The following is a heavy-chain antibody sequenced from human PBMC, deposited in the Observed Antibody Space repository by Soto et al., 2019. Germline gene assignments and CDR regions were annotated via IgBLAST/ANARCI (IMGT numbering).Heavy chain of an antibody. CDR3: ARGRHSITIFGVVITRNSYYYYYMDV. Sequence: SETLSLTCAVYGGSFSGYYWSWIRQPPGKGLEWIGEINHSGSTNYNPSLKSRVTISVDTSKNQFSLKLSSVTAADTAVYYCARGRHSITIFGVVITRNSYYYYYMDVWGKGTTVTVS. D-gene: IGHD3-3*01. CDR1: GGSFSGYY. CDR2: INHSGST. J-gene: IGHJ6*03. V-gene: IGHV4-34*01.